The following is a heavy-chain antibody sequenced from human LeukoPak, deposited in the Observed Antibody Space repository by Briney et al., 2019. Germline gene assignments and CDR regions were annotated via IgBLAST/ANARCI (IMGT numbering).Heavy chain of an antibody. Sequence: GASVKVSCKASGYTFTGYYMHWVRQAPGQGLEWMGWINPNSGGTNYAQKFQGWVTMTRDTSISTAYMELSRLRSDDTAVYYCASTMVRGVHWAFDIWGQGTMVTVSS. CDR1: GYTFTGYY. J-gene: IGHJ3*02. CDR3: ASTMVRGVHWAFDI. V-gene: IGHV1-2*04. CDR2: INPNSGGT. D-gene: IGHD3-10*01.